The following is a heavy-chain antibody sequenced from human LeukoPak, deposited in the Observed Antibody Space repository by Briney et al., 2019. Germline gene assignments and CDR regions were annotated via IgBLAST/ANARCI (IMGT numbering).Heavy chain of an antibody. Sequence: GGSLRLSCAASGFTFSSYSMNWVRQAPGKGLEWVSSISSSSSYIYYADSMKGRFTISRDNAKNSLYLQMNSLRAEDTAVYYCARLEVEGIQLWLGGGDYYYYYMDVWGKGTTVTVSS. J-gene: IGHJ6*03. CDR2: ISSSSSYI. CDR1: GFTFSSYS. D-gene: IGHD5-18*01. CDR3: ARLEVEGIQLWLGGGDYYYYYMDV. V-gene: IGHV3-21*01.